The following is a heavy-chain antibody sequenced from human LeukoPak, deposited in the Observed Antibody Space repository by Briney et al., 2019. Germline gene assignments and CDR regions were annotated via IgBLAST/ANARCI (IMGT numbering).Heavy chain of an antibody. D-gene: IGHD3-22*01. CDR2: VKPDGSEK. V-gene: IGHV3-7*01. CDR1: GFSFSDYW. J-gene: IGHJ4*02. CDR3: AKGSSGYFFDL. Sequence: GGSLRLSCAASGFSFSDYWMSWVRQAPGKGLGWVANVKPDGSEKYYVDSVKGRFTISRDNARNSLYLQMDSLRAEDTVVYYCAKGSSGYFFDLWGQGTLVTVSS.